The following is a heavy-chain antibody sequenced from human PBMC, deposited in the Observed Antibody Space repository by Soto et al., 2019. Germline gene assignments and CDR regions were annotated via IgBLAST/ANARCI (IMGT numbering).Heavy chain of an antibody. CDR2: ISGSGGST. J-gene: IGHJ4*02. CDR1: GFTFSSNA. V-gene: IGHV3-23*01. CDR3: AKDPRGYNYGYLDY. D-gene: IGHD5-18*01. Sequence: GSLRLSCAASGFTFSSNAMSWVRQAPGKGLEWVSVISGSGGSTYYADSVKGRFTISRDNSKNTLYLQMNSLRAEDTAVYYCAKDPRGYNYGYLDYWGQGTLVTVSS.